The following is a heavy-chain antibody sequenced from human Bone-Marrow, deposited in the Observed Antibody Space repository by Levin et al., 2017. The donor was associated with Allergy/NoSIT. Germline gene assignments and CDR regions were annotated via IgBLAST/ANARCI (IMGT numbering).Heavy chain of an antibody. D-gene: IGHD1-14*01. Sequence: SQTLSLTCSVSGDSLRRSLYYWVWIRQPPGKGLEWIGSIYYIGTTYYNPSPKSRVTVSVDTPKNHFSLRLKNVTAAHTAVDYCAREGTPQSGEGWGRGILVTVSS. CDR2: IYYIGTT. V-gene: IGHV4-39*07. CDR3: AREGTPQSGEG. J-gene: IGHJ4*02. CDR1: GDSLRRSLYY.